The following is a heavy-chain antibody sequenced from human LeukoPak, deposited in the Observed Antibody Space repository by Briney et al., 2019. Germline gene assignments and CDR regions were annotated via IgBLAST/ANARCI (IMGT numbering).Heavy chain of an antibody. CDR1: GFTFSTYT. V-gene: IGHV3-48*01. CDR3: ARARYFGSGTYHDY. J-gene: IGHJ4*02. D-gene: IGHD3-10*01. Sequence: GGSLRLSCEASGFTFSTYTMSWVRQAPGKGLEWLSCITSSTYYADSVKGRFTISRDNAKNSLYLHMNSLRAEDTAVYYCARARYFGSGTYHDYWGQGTLVTVSS. CDR2: ITSST.